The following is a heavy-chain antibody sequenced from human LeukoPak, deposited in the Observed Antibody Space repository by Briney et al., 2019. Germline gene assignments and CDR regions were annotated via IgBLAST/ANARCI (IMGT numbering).Heavy chain of an antibody. CDR2: IHSTGST. D-gene: IGHD5-12*01. CDR1: VVSISGSY. J-gene: IGHJ3*01. Sequence: SETLSLTCTVSVVSISGSYWRWMLQPPGKGREGIGYIHSTGSTKYNPSLKSRVTLSVDTSKNQFYLRLTSVTAADTAVYYCTRGGPREYSGCDLWGQGTTVTVSS. V-gene: IGHV4-59*01. CDR3: TRGGPREYSGCDL.